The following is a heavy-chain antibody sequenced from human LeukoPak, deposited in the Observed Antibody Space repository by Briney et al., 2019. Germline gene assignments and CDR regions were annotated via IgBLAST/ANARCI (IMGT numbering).Heavy chain of an antibody. CDR3: ARCTSWGNWFDP. CDR2: INAGNGNT. V-gene: IGHV1-3*01. D-gene: IGHD2-2*01. Sequence: ASVKVSCKASAYTFTSYAMHWVRQAPGQRLEWMGWINAGNGNTKYSQKFQGRVTITRDTSASTAYMELSSLRSEDTAVYYCARCTSWGNWFDPWGQGTLVTVS. CDR1: AYTFTSYA. J-gene: IGHJ5*02.